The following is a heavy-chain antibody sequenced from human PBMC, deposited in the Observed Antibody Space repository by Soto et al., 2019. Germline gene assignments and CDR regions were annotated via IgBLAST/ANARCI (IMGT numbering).Heavy chain of an antibody. CDR3: ARVLVSPTYNCFEP. J-gene: IGHJ5*02. Sequence: ASVKVSCKASGYTFTSYGLSWVRQAPGQGLEWMGWISPANGNTSYAQKFQGRVTMTTDTSTSTVYMELRSLRSDDTAVYYCARVLVSPTYNCFEPWGQGTLVTVSS. V-gene: IGHV1-18*01. CDR1: GYTFTSYG. D-gene: IGHD1-1*01. CDR2: ISPANGNT.